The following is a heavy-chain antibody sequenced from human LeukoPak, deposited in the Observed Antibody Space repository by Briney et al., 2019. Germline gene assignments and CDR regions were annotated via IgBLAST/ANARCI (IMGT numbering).Heavy chain of an antibody. V-gene: IGHV4-39*01. D-gene: IGHD5-12*01. CDR2: IYYSGST. CDR1: GGSISGNY. J-gene: IGHJ5*02. CDR3: ARRTLDLGEPNWFDP. Sequence: SETLSLTCTVSGGSISGNYWGWIRQPPGKGLEWIGSIYYSGSTYYNPSLKSRVTISVDTSKNQFSLKLSSVTAADTAVYYCARRTLDLGEPNWFDPWGQGTLVTVSS.